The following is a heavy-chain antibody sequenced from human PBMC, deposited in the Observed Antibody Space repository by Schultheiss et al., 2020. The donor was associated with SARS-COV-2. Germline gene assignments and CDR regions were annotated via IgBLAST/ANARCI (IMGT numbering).Heavy chain of an antibody. CDR3: ARQGMATNRGFDY. CDR1: GYSISSGYY. D-gene: IGHD5-24*01. CDR2: INHSGST. J-gene: IGHJ4*02. V-gene: IGHV4-38-2*01. Sequence: SETLSLTCAVSGYSISSGYYWGWIRQPPGKGLEWIGEINHSGSTNYNPSLKSRVTISVDRSKNQFSLKLSSVTAADTAVYYCARQGMATNRGFDYWGQGTLVTVSS.